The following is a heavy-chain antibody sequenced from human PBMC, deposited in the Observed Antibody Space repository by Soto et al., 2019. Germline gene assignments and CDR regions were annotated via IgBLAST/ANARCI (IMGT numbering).Heavy chain of an antibody. CDR3: ARVEITFGGVIVDAFDI. Sequence: QVQLVQSGAEVKKPGASVKVSCKASGYTFTSYGISWVRQAPGQGLEWMGWISAYNGNTNYAQKLQGRVTMTTDTSTSTAYTELRSLRSDDTAVYYCARVEITFGGVIVDAFDIWGQGTMVTVSS. V-gene: IGHV1-18*01. CDR1: GYTFTSYG. J-gene: IGHJ3*02. CDR2: ISAYNGNT. D-gene: IGHD3-16*02.